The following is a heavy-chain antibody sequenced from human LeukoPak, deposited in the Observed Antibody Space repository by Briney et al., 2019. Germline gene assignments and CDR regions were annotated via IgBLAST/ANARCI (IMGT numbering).Heavy chain of an antibody. J-gene: IGHJ4*02. CDR2: LSGSGGGT. Sequence: GGSLRLSCAVSGITLSNYGMSWVRQAPGKGLEWVAGLSGSGGGTNYADSVQGRFTISRDNPKNTLYLQMNSPRAEDTAVYFCAKRGVVIRVFLVGFHKEAYYFDSWGQGALVTVSS. CDR1: GITLSNYG. V-gene: IGHV3-23*01. D-gene: IGHD3-10*01. CDR3: AKRGVVIRVFLVGFHKEAYYFDS.